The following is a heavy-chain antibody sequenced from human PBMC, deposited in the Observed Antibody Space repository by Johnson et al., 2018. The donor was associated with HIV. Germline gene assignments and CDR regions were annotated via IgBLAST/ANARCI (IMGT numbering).Heavy chain of an antibody. CDR2: IYSGGTT. V-gene: IGHV3-66*01. CDR1: GFTVSSNY. CDR3: ARDLPLSGSDEGSDAFDI. J-gene: IGHJ3*02. Sequence: VQLVESGGGLVQPGGSLRLSCAASGFTVSSNYMSWVRQAPGKGLEWVSVIYSGGTTYYADSVKGRFTIYRDNAKNSLYLQMNSLRAEDTAVYYCARDLPLSGSDEGSDAFDIWGRGTMVTVSS. D-gene: IGHD1-26*01.